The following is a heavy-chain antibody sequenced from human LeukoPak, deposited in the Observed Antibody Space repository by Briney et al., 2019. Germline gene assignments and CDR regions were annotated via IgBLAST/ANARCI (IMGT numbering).Heavy chain of an antibody. CDR3: ARGSEDYDSSGYYYDLGDY. J-gene: IGHJ4*02. V-gene: IGHV3-30*04. Sequence: GGSLRLSCAASGFNFSNYAMHWVRQASGKGLEWVAVISYEGNNKYYADSVKGRFTISRDNSKNKQYLQMNSLRAEDTAVYYCARGSEDYDSSGYYYDLGDYWGQGTLVTVSS. CDR1: GFNFSNYA. CDR2: ISYEGNNK. D-gene: IGHD3-22*01.